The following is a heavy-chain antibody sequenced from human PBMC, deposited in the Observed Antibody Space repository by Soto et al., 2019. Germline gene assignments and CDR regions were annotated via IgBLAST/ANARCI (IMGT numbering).Heavy chain of an antibody. CDR1: GDSVASNSAG. D-gene: IGHD1-26*01. V-gene: IGHV6-1*01. CDR2: RDYRSKWYY. Sequence: SLTLSLTCAITGDSVASNSAGWRGVRQSPARGLESLRKRDYRSKWYYEYAVSVRGRITINPNTSKNQNSLPMNSMTPEESAVHFCARWEQYSGSIFDYWGQGALVTVSS. CDR3: ARWEQYSGSIFDY. J-gene: IGHJ4*01.